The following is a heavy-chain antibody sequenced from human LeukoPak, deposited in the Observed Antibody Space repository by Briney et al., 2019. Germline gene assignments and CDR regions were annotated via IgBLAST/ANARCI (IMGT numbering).Heavy chain of an antibody. CDR3: AREDHNYYYDSSGYYD. CDR2: INSDGSST. Sequence: AGGSLRLSCAASGFTFSSYWMHWVRQAPGTGLVWVSRINSDGSSTSYADSVKGRFTISRDNAKNTLYLQMNSPRAEDTAVYYCAREDHNYYYDSSGYYDWGQGTLVTVSS. J-gene: IGHJ4*02. CDR1: GFTFSSYW. V-gene: IGHV3-74*01. D-gene: IGHD3-22*01.